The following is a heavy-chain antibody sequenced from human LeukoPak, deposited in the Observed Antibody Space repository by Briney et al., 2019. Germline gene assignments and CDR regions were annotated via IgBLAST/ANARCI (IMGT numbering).Heavy chain of an antibody. CDR3: AKDLSPYDYYYYYYMDV. J-gene: IGHJ6*03. CDR1: GFTFSTYG. V-gene: IGHV3-30*02. Sequence: GGSLRLSCAASGFTFSTYGMHWVRQAPGKGLEWVAFVRYDGSKKYYTNSVKGRFTISRDNSKNTLYLQMNSLRAEDTAVYYCAKDLSPYDYYYYYYMDVWGKGTTVTISS. CDR2: VRYDGSKK. D-gene: IGHD2-21*01.